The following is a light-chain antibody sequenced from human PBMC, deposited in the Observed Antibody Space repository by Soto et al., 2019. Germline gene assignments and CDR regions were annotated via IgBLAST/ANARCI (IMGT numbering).Light chain of an antibody. V-gene: IGKV3-15*01. J-gene: IGKJ5*01. Sequence: DIVMTQSPATLSASPGERATLSCRASQSVSSNLAWYQQKPGQAPRLLIYDASTRATGIPARFSGSGSGTELTPPISSLQPEDYVAYYCQQYNNRYPITFGQGTRLEIK. CDR2: DAS. CDR1: QSVSSN. CDR3: QQYNNRYPIT.